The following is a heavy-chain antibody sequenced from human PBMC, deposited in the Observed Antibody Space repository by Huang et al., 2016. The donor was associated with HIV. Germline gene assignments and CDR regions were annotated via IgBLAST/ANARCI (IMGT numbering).Heavy chain of an antibody. CDR2: IYSDDST. CDR3: AAQWELRGGVDF. V-gene: IGHV3-53*01. CDR1: GFTVSSNY. J-gene: IGHJ4*02. Sequence: EVQLVESGGGLIQPGGSLRLSCAASGFTVSSNYMSWVRQAPGKVLGWVSVIYSDDSTYFADSVKGRFTISRDNSKNTLYLQMNSLRAEDTAVYYCAAQWELRGGVDFWGQGTLVTVSS. D-gene: IGHD1-26*01.